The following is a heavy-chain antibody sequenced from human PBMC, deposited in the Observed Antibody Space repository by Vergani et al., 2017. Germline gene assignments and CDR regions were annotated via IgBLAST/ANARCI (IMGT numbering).Heavy chain of an antibody. Sequence: QVQLQQSGPGLVKPSQTLSLTCAISGDSVSSNSAAWNWIRQSPSSGLEWLGRTYYRSKWYNDYAVSVKSRITINPDTSKNKFSLQLNSVTPEDTAVYYCARFAVRVPGRLVPPAELWLMDYYYGMDVWGQGTTVTVSS. D-gene: IGHD5-18*01. V-gene: IGHV6-1*01. CDR1: GDSVSSNSAA. J-gene: IGHJ6*02. CDR3: ARFAVRVPGRLVPPAELWLMDYYYGMDV. CDR2: TYYRSKWYN.